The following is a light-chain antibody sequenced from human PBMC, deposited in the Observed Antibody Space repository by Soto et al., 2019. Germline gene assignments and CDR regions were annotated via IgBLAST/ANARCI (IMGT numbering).Light chain of an antibody. CDR2: GAS. V-gene: IGKV3-15*01. CDR3: QQHNNWPPIT. CDR1: QSVSRN. J-gene: IGKJ5*01. Sequence: VMTQSPATLSVYPVASAKVSWRSSQSVSRNLAWYQQKPGQAHRLLIYGASTRATGIPARISGSGSGTEFTLTIRSLQSEDLAVYYCQQHNNWPPITCGKGPRLEIK.